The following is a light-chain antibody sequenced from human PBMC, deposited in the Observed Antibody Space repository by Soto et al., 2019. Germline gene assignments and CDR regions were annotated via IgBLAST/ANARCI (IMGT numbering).Light chain of an antibody. J-gene: IGKJ1*01. Sequence: DVVMTQSPLSLPVTLGQPASISCRSSQSLVYSDGNTYLNWFQQRPGQSPRRLIYKVSNRDSGVPDRFSGSGSGTDFTRKISRVEAEDVGVYYCMQATLWPPTFGQGTKVEIK. V-gene: IGKV2-30*01. CDR1: QSLVYSDGNTY. CDR3: MQATLWPPT. CDR2: KVS.